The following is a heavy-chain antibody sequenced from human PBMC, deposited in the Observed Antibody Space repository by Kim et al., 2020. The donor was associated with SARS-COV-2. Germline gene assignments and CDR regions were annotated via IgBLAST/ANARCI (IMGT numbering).Heavy chain of an antibody. Sequence: GGSLRLSCAASGFTFGDYAMHWVRQAPGKGLEWVSGISWNSGSIGYADSVKGRFTISRDNAKNSLYLQMNSLRAEDTALYYCAKDIGGTVDTAMFFYGMDVWGQGTTVTVSS. J-gene: IGHJ6*02. CDR2: ISWNSGSI. CDR3: AKDIGGTVDTAMFFYGMDV. V-gene: IGHV3-9*01. CDR1: GFTFGDYA. D-gene: IGHD5-18*01.